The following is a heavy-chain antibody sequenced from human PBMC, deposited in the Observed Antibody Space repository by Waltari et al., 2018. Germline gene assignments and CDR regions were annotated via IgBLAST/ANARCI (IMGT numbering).Heavy chain of an antibody. CDR2: INAGNGNT. Sequence: QVQLVQSGAEVKKPVASVKVSCKASGYTFTSYAMHWVRLAPGQRLEWMGWINAGNGNTKYSQKCQGRVTITRDTSASTAYMELSSLRSEDTAVYYCAREGPSPNDYSLYFDYWGQGTLVTVSS. J-gene: IGHJ4*02. CDR1: GYTFTSYA. CDR3: AREGPSPNDYSLYFDY. V-gene: IGHV1-3*01. D-gene: IGHD4-4*01.